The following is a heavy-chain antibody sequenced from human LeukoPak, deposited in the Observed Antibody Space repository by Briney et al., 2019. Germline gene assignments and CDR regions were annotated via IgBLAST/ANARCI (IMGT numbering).Heavy chain of an antibody. J-gene: IGHJ4*02. D-gene: IGHD6-13*01. Sequence: ASVKVSCKASGYTFTSYAMYWVRQAPGQGLEWMGWINTNTGNSTYAQGFTGRFVFSLDTSVSTAYLRISSLKAEDTAVYYCARGLRITAADYWGQGTLVTVSS. CDR3: ARGLRITAADY. V-gene: IGHV7-4-1*02. CDR1: GYTFTSYA. CDR2: INTNTGNS.